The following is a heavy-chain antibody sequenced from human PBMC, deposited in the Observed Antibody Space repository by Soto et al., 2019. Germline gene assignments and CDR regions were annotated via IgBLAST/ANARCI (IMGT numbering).Heavy chain of an antibody. CDR1: WGSIINLNW. D-gene: IGHD6-19*01. V-gene: IGHV4-4*02. CDR3: ARQSGNIAVAGTVYYYYGMDV. CDR2: IYHSGST. J-gene: IGHJ6*02. Sequence: PSLPMPVTWAVSWGSIINLNWWSSIHQQPGKGLEWIGEIYHSGSTNYNPSLKSRVTISVDKSKNQFSLKLSSVTAADTAVYYCARQSGNIAVAGTVYYYYGMDVWGQGTTVTVSS.